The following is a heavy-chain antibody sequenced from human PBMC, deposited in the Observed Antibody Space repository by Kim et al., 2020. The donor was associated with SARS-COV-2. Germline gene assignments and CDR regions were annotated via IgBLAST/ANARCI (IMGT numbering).Heavy chain of an antibody. D-gene: IGHD4-17*01. CDR3: ARDSAGHDDSDYVSSWFDP. CDR2: IYYIGST. CDR1: GGSISGYH. Sequence: SETLSLTCTVSGGSISGYHWNWIRQPPGKRLEWIGYIYYIGSTNYNPSLKSRVTISVDTSKNQFSLKLTSVTAADTAVYYCARDSAGHDDSDYVSSWFDPWGQGTLVTVSS. V-gene: IGHV4-59*01. J-gene: IGHJ5*02.